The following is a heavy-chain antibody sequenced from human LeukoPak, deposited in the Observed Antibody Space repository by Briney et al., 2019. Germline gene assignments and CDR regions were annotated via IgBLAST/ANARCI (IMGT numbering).Heavy chain of an antibody. CDR2: ISAYNGNT. V-gene: IGHV1-18*01. CDR3: ARDFTPRGYSLPDVNPEFDY. CDR1: GYTFTSYG. D-gene: IGHD5-18*01. J-gene: IGHJ4*02. Sequence: ASVKVSCKASGYTFTSYGISWVRQAPGQGLEWMGWISAYNGNTNYAQKLQGRVTMTTDTSTSTAYMELRSLRSDDTAVYYCARDFTPRGYSLPDVNPEFDYWGQGTLVTASS.